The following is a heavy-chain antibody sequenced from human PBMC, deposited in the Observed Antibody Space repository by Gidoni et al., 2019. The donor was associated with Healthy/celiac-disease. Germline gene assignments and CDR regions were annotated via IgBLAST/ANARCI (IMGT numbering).Heavy chain of an antibody. CDR1: GFTFSNAW. J-gene: IGHJ4*02. V-gene: IGHV3-15*01. D-gene: IGHD2-2*02. CDR2: ITSKTDGGTA. CDR3: TTDRYTF. Sequence: EVQLVDSGGGLVQPGGSLRRSCVVSGFTFSNAWLTWVRQAPGQGLEWVGRITSKTDGGTADYAAPVKGRFTISRDDSKNTLYLQMNSLKTEDTALYYCTTDRYTFWGQGTLVTVSS.